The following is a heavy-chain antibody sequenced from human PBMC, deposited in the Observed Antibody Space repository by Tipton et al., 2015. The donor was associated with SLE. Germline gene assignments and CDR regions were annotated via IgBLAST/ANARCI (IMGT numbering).Heavy chain of an antibody. Sequence: VQLVQSGAEVKKPGESLKISCKGSGYSFTSYWIGWVRQMPGKGLEWMGIIYPGDSDTRYSPPFQGQVPISAAKSISTAYLQWSSLKASDTARYYCARHLLGGSYYGGCDYWGQGTLVTVSS. CDR3: ARHLLGGSYYGGCDY. V-gene: IGHV5-51*01. CDR2: IYPGDSDT. J-gene: IGHJ4*02. D-gene: IGHD1-26*01. CDR1: GYSFTSYW.